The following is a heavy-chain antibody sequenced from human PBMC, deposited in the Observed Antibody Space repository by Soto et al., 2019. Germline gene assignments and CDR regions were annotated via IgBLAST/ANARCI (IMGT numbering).Heavy chain of an antibody. D-gene: IGHD2-2*02. CDR1: GGSISSYY. V-gene: IGHV4-4*07. CDR2: IYTSGST. Sequence: PSETLSLTCTVSGGSISSYYWSWIRQPAGKGLEWIGRIYTSGSTNYNPSLKSRVTMSVDTSKNQFSLKLSSVTAADTAVYYCARDFVVPAAIRYYYGMGVWGQGTTVTVSS. J-gene: IGHJ6*02. CDR3: ARDFVVPAAIRYYYGMGV.